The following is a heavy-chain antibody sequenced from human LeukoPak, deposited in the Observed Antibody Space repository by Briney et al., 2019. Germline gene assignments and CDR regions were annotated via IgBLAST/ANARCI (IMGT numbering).Heavy chain of an antibody. D-gene: IGHD6-13*01. J-gene: IGHJ4*02. CDR3: ARTGSSWFRYYFDY. Sequence: ASVKVSCKASGGTSTTYAINWVRQAPGQGLEWMGWISAYNGNTNYAQKLQGRVTMTTDTSTSTAYMELRSLRSDDTAVYYCARTGSSWFRYYFDYWGQGTLVTVSS. CDR2: ISAYNGNT. V-gene: IGHV1-18*01. CDR1: GGTSTTYA.